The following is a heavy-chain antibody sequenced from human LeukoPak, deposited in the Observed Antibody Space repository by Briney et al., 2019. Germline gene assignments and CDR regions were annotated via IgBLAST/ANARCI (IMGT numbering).Heavy chain of an antibody. J-gene: IGHJ4*02. CDR3: ARSPLYGPDMYYFDY. V-gene: IGHV4-34*09. CDR2: INHSGST. CDR1: GGSFSGYY. Sequence: SETLSLTCAVYGGSFSGYYWSWIRQPPGKGLEWIGEINHSGSTNYNPSLKSRVTISVDTSKNQFSLKLSSVTAADTAVYYCARSPLYGPDMYYFDYWGQGTLVTVSS. D-gene: IGHD2-15*01.